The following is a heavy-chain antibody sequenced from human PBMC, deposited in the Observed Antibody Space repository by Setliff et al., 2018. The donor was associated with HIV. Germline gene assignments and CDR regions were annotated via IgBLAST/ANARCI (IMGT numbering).Heavy chain of an antibody. CDR1: GGSFSNYY. V-gene: IGHV4-34*09. J-gene: IGHJ4*02. CDR3: ARVRRDGNSFDD. Sequence: TLSLTCAVYGGSFSNYYWTWIRQTPGEGLEWIGEIDHSGSTYYNPSLRSRVTISLDTSKNQFSLKLSSVTAADTAVYFCARVRRDGNSFDDWGQGTLVTVSS. CDR2: IDHSGST. D-gene: IGHD4-4*01.